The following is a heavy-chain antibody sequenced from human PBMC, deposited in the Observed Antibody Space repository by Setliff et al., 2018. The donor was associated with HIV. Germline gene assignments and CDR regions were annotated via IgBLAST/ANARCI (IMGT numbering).Heavy chain of an antibody. CDR1: GFRCRGXX. Sequence: PGGXXRLXXAASGFRCRGXXXXGGRPATGKGLEWVAIIWFDGNKKYYAASVKGRFTISRDNSKNTLYLXMNSLRAEDXXXYYCAKEFEDLSGAYWGQGTLVTVSS. V-gene: IGHV3-30*02. CDR2: IWFDGNKK. CDR3: AKEFEDLSGAY. J-gene: IGHJ4*02. D-gene: IGHD3-10*01.